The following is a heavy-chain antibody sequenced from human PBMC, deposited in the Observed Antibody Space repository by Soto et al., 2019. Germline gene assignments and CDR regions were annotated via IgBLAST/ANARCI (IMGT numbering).Heavy chain of an antibody. V-gene: IGHV3-23*01. D-gene: IGHD1-1*01. CDR2: VSGGGGTI. J-gene: IGHJ4*02. Sequence: EVQLLESGGGLVQPGGSLRLSCVASGFTFSSYAMNWVRQAPGKGPAWVSSVSGGGGTIYYADSVKGRFTISRDNSKNTLFLQMNSLRDEDTAVYYCAKDRTSTSPCYFDRWGQGTLVTVSS. CDR3: AKDRTSTSPCYFDR. CDR1: GFTFSSYA.